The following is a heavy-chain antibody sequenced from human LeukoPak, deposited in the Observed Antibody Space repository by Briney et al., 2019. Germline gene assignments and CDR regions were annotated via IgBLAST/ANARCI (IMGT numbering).Heavy chain of an antibody. D-gene: IGHD4/OR15-4a*01. V-gene: IGHV3-21*01. CDR2: ISSSSSYI. Sequence: GGSLRLSCAASGFTFSSYSMNWVRQAPGKGLEWVSSISSSSSYIYYADSVKGRFTISRGNARNSLYLQMNSLRAEDTAVYYCARDEYGENWYDYWGQGTLVTVSS. CDR1: GFTFSSYS. J-gene: IGHJ4*02. CDR3: ARDEYGENWYDY.